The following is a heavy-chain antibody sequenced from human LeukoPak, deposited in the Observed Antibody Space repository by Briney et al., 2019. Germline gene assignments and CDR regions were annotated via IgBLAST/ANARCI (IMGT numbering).Heavy chain of an antibody. J-gene: IGHJ3*01. Sequence: GGSLRLSCTVSGFTFSDSGLSWVRQAPGKGLEWVGFIRCERYGGTTEYAASVKGRLTISRDDSKTIAYLHLNTLKAEDTAVYYCARDLREWEPNAFDVWGQGTMVNVSP. CDR3: ARDLREWEPNAFDV. V-gene: IGHV3-49*04. D-gene: IGHD1-26*01. CDR2: IRCERYGGTT. CDR1: GFTFSDSG.